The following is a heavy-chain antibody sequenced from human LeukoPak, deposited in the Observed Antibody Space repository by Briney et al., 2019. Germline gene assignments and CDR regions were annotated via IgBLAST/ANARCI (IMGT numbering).Heavy chain of an antibody. Sequence: GASVKVSCKASGYTFTSYGISWVRQAPGQGLEWMGWISAYNGNTNYAQKLQGRVTMTTDTSTSTAYMELRSLRSDDTAVYYCARASSSSWYPSFFDYWGQGTLVTVSS. CDR1: GYTFTSYG. CDR3: ARASSSSWYPSFFDY. J-gene: IGHJ4*02. CDR2: ISAYNGNT. D-gene: IGHD6-13*01. V-gene: IGHV1-18*01.